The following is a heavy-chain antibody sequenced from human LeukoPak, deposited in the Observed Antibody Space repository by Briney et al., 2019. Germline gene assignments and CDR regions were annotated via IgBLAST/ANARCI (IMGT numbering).Heavy chain of an antibody. CDR3: ARGNSGYYQYYFDY. CDR2: ISYDGSNK. V-gene: IGHV3-30-3*01. Sequence: GRSLRLSCAASGFTFSSYAMHWVRQAPGKGLEWVAVISYDGSNKYYADSVKGRFTISRDNSKNTLYLQMNSLRAEDTAVYYCARGNSGYYQYYFDYWGQGTLVTVSS. D-gene: IGHD3-22*01. CDR1: GFTFSSYA. J-gene: IGHJ4*02.